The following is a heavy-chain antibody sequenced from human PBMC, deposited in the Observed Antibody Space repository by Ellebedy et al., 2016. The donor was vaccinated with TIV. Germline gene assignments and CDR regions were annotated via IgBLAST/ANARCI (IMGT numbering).Heavy chain of an antibody. CDR2: INTGNGNT. CDR3: ATREWQDPMDV. J-gene: IGHJ6*02. V-gene: IGHV1-3*04. D-gene: IGHD3-3*01. Sequence: ASVKVSXXASGHTFTTYGIHWVRQAPGQGLEWMGWINTGNGNTKYSQNFQGRVTITRDTSASTAYMELSSLMSEDTAVYYCATREWQDPMDVWGQGTTVTVSS. CDR1: GHTFTTYG.